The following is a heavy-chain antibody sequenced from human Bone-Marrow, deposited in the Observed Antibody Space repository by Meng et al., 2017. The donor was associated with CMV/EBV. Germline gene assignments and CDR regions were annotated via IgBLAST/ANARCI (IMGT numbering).Heavy chain of an antibody. CDR3: ARDRIAAAAEYYYYGMDV. CDR1: GYTFTSYD. Sequence: ASVKVSCKASGYTFTSYDINWVRQATGQGLEWMGWMNPNSGNTGYAQKFQGRVTITRNTSISTAYMELSRLRSDDTAVYYCARDRIAAAAEYYYYGMDVWGQGTTVTVSS. CDR2: MNPNSGNT. V-gene: IGHV1-8*03. J-gene: IGHJ6*02. D-gene: IGHD6-13*01.